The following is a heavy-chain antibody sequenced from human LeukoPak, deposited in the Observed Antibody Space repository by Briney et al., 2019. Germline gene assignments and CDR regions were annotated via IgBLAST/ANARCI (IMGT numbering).Heavy chain of an antibody. Sequence: GGSLRLSCAASGFTFSDYYMSWIRQAPGKGLEWVSYISSSGSTIYYADSVNGRFTISRDNSKNTVYLQMNSLRAEDTAVYYCARGSEFYYGAGSHSMDCWGQGTLVTVSS. CDR1: GFTFSDYY. J-gene: IGHJ4*02. D-gene: IGHD3-10*01. V-gene: IGHV3-11*04. CDR2: ISSSGSTI. CDR3: ARGSEFYYGAGSHSMDC.